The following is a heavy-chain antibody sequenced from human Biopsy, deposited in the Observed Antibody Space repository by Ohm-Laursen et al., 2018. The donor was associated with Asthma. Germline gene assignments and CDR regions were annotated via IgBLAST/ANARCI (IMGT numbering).Heavy chain of an antibody. V-gene: IGHV4-31*03. D-gene: IGHD3-22*01. Sequence: SDTLSLTCTVSYGSITSGGYYWTWLRQHPGKGLEWIGFIYYSGSTYYNPSLKSRVSISIDTSKNQFSLKLSSVTAADTAVYYCARAQDYYDSRGYYRSFDYWGQGTLVAVSS. CDR1: YGSITSGGYY. CDR2: IYYSGST. J-gene: IGHJ4*02. CDR3: ARAQDYYDSRGYYRSFDY.